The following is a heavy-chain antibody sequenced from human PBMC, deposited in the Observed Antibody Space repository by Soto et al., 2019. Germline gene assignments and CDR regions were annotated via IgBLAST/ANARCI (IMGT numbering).Heavy chain of an antibody. CDR1: GVTFRSYA. CDR2: ISGSGGTT. CDR3: AKDDGGEWTRGYFNN. J-gene: IGHJ4*02. Sequence: EVQLLESGGGLVQPGGSLRLSCAASGVTFRSYAMTWVRQAPGKGLEWVSAISGSGGTTYYADSVKGRFTISRDNSXXTLYLQMNGLRAEDTAVYYCAKDDGGEWTRGYFNNWGQGTLVTVSS. D-gene: IGHD3-16*01. V-gene: IGHV3-23*01.